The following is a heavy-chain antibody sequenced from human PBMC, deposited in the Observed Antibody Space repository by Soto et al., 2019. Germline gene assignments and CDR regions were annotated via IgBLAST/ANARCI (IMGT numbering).Heavy chain of an antibody. V-gene: IGHV3-23*01. CDR2: INGSGGST. J-gene: IGHJ6*02. CDR3: AMGAYYDFWSGLRAYYYYGMDV. D-gene: IGHD3-3*01. CDR1: GFTFSNHA. Sequence: PGGSLRLSCAASGFTFSNHAMSWVRQAPGKGLEWVSAINGSGGSTYYADSVKGRFTISRDNSKNTLYLQMNSLRAEDTAVYYCAMGAYYDFWSGLRAYYYYGMDVWGQGTTVTVSS.